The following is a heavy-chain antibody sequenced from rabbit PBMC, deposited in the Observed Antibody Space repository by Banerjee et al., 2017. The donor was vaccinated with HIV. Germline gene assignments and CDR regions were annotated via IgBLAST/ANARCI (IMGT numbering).Heavy chain of an antibody. CDR2: IYAGSSGST. CDR1: GFSFSSGYD. D-gene: IGHD6-1*01. Sequence: QSLEESGGGLVKPGASLTLTCTASGFSFSSGYDMCWVRQAPGKGLEWIACIYAGSSGSTSYASWAKGRFTISKTSSTTVTLQMTSLTAADTATYFCAREGYGAYGYVDAFDPWGPGTLVTVS. V-gene: IGHV1S40*01. CDR3: AREGYGAYGYVDAFDP. J-gene: IGHJ2*01.